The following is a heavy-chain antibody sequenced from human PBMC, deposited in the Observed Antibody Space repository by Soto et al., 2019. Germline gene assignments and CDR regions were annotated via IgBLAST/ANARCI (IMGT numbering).Heavy chain of an antibody. V-gene: IGHV3-64*01. J-gene: IGHJ5*02. CDR2: ISSNGGST. D-gene: IGHD3-9*01. CDR3: ARGRHPYCHWFSNLGH. Sequence: EVQLVESGGGLVQPGGSLRLSCAASGFTFSSYAMHWVRQAPGKGLEYVSAISSNGGSTYYANSVKGRFTISRDNSTNTVYLQMGRRRAKDIAVYYWARGRHPYCHWFSNLGHWGQGTLVTVSS. CDR1: GFTFSSYA.